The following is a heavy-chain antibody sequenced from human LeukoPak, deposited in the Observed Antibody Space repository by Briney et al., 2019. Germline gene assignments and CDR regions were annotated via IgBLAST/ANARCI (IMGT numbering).Heavy chain of an antibody. Sequence: SETLSLTCTVSGGSISSGGYYWSWIRQPPGKGLEWIGYIYHSGSTYYNPSLKSRVTISVDRSKNQFSLKLSSVTAADTAVYYCARGVVRGLMFDYWGQGTLVTVSS. CDR1: GGSISSGGYY. CDR3: ARGVVRGLMFDY. D-gene: IGHD3/OR15-3a*01. V-gene: IGHV4-30-2*01. CDR2: IYHSGST. J-gene: IGHJ4*02.